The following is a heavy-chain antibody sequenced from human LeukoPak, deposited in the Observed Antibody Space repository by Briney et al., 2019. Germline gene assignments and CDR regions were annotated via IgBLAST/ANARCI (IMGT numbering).Heavy chain of an antibody. J-gene: IGHJ4*02. V-gene: IGHV3-23*01. CDR3: AKPILTGYYIFDY. CDR2: ISGSGGST. CDR1: AFTFSSYA. D-gene: IGHD3-9*01. Sequence: GRSLRLSCAASAFTFSSYAMSCVRQAPGKGLEWVSAISGSGGSTYYADSVKGRFTISRDNSKNTLYLQMNSLRAEDTAVYYCAKPILTGYYIFDYWGQGTLVTVSS.